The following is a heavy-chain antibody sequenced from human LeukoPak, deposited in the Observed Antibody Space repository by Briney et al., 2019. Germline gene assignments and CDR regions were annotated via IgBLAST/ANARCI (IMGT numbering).Heavy chain of an antibody. CDR1: FGSIRDYY. CDR3: ARGQGRTFDY. Sequence: PSETLSLTCSVSFGSIRDYYWSWIRQPPGKGLEWIGEINHSGSTNYNPSLKSRVTISVDTSKNQFSLKLSSVTAADTAVYYCARGQGRTFDYWGQGTLVTVSS. CDR2: INHSGST. J-gene: IGHJ4*02. V-gene: IGHV4-34*01. D-gene: IGHD2-15*01.